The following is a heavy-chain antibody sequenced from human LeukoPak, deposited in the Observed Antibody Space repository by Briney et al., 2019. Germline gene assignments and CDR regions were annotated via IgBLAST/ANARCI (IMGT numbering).Heavy chain of an antibody. J-gene: IGHJ4*02. CDR1: GFTFSSYS. V-gene: IGHV3-21*01. CDR2: ISSSSSYI. CDR3: ARDLAYGSGSYGY. Sequence: GPLRLSCAASGFTFSSYSMNWVRQAPGKGLEWVSSISSSSSYIYYADSVKGRFTISRDNAKNSLYLQMNSLRAEDTAVYYCARDLAYGSGSYGYWGQGTLVTVSS. D-gene: IGHD3-10*01.